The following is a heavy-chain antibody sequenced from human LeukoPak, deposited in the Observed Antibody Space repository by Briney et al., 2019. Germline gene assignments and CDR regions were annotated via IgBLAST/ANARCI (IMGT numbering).Heavy chain of an antibody. J-gene: IGHJ5*02. V-gene: IGHV1-2*02. D-gene: IGHD4-17*01. CDR2: INPNSGGT. CDR1: GYTFTGYY. Sequence: GASVKVSCKASGYTFTGYYMHWVRQAPGQGLEWMGWINPNSGGTNYAQKLQGRVTMTTDTSTSTAYMELRSLRSDDTAVYYCARVGPRDYGAESWFDPWGQGTLVTVSS. CDR3: ARVGPRDYGAESWFDP.